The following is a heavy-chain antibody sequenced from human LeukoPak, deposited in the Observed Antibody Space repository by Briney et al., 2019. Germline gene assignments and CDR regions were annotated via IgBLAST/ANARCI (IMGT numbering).Heavy chain of an antibody. V-gene: IGHV3-66*01. D-gene: IGHD3-22*01. CDR1: GFTVSTNY. CDR2: MYTLGNT. CDR3: AKGSKLVVITRDHYMAV. J-gene: IGHJ6*03. Sequence: GGSLRLSCAASGFTVSTNYMTWIRQAPGKGLEWVSVMYTLGNTNYADSVRGRFTISRDNSKNTLYLQMNSLRAEDTAVYYCAKGSKLVVITRDHYMAVWGKGTTVTISS.